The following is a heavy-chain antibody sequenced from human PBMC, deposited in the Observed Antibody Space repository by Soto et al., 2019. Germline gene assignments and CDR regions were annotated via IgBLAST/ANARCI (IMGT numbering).Heavy chain of an antibody. CDR1: GGSVSDKTYY. J-gene: IGHJ4*02. Sequence: SETLSLTCSVSGGSVSDKTYYWSWIRQPPGKRLEWIGYVYYSGTTNYNPSLKSRVTISVDLSKNRSSLRLSSVTTADTALYYCARTTAVPNTLRSRYFFDYWGQGTLVTVSS. V-gene: IGHV4-61*01. CDR3: ARTTAVPNTLRSRYFFDY. D-gene: IGHD4-17*01. CDR2: VYYSGTT.